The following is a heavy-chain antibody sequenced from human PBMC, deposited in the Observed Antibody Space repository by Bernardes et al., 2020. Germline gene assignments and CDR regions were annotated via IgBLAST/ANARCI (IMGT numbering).Heavy chain of an antibody. CDR2: VSYSVDNK. CDR1: GFDFSTHG. Sequence: SLRLSCAISGFDFSTHGLHWVRQAPGKGLEWVALVSYSVDNKYYADSVKGRFTISRDNSKSTLYLQMDSLRPEDTAVYYCLRPRTYDWNSFEYWGPGTRVTVSS. D-gene: IGHD1-20*01. J-gene: IGHJ4*01. CDR3: LRPRTYDWNSFEY. V-gene: IGHV3-30-3*01.